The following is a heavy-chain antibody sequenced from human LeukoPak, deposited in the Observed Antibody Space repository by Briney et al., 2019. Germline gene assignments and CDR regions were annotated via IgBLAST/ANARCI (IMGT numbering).Heavy chain of an antibody. CDR1: GDSVSSTSAA. J-gene: IGHJ3*01. CDR2: TYYRSKWYN. CDR3: ARVWAVAGANDAFDV. Sequence: SQTLSLTCALSGDSVSSTSAAWNWIRQSPSRGLEWLGRTYYRSKWYNDYAVSVRGRITINADTSKNQVSLQVNSVTPEDTAMYYCARVWAVAGANDAFDVWGQGTMVTVSS. V-gene: IGHV6-1*01. D-gene: IGHD6-19*01.